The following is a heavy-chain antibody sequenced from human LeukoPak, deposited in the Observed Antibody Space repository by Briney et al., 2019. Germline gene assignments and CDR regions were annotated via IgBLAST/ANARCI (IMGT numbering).Heavy chain of an antibody. J-gene: IGHJ4*02. CDR3: ARQTAMGRAGDY. D-gene: IGHD5-18*01. CDR2: IDPSDSET. Sequence: GESLKISCTASGYSFTNYWIGWVRQMPGKGLAWMGIIDPSDSETRYTPSFQGQVTISADKSLSTAYLQWNSLKASDTAMHYCARQTAMGRAGDYWGQGTLVIVSS. CDR1: GYSFTNYW. V-gene: IGHV5-51*01.